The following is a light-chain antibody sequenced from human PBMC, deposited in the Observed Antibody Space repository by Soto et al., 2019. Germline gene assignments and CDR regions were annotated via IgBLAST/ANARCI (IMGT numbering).Light chain of an antibody. CDR1: SSKIGAGSD. J-gene: IGLJ3*02. V-gene: IGLV1-40*01. Sequence: QSVLTQPPSVSGASGQRVTSSCTGSSSKIGAGSDVHWYQQIPGTAPKLLIYGNSNRPSGVPDRFSGSKSGTSASLAITGLQAEDEADYYCQSYDSSLSGSVFGGGTKLTVL. CDR3: QSYDSSLSGSV. CDR2: GNS.